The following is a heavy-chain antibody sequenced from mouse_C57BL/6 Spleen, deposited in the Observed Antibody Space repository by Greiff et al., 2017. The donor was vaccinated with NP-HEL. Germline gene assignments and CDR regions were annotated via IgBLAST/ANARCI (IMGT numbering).Heavy chain of an antibody. CDR2: IDPETGGT. CDR1: GYTFTDYE. CDR3: TPYGSSYYAMDY. V-gene: IGHV1-15*01. Sequence: VKLMESGAELVRPGASVTLSCKASGYTFTDYEMHWVKQTPVHGLEWIGAIDPETGGTAYNQKFKGKAILTADKSSSTAYMELRSLTSEDSAVYYCTPYGSSYYAMDYWGQGTSVTVSS. D-gene: IGHD1-1*01. J-gene: IGHJ4*01.